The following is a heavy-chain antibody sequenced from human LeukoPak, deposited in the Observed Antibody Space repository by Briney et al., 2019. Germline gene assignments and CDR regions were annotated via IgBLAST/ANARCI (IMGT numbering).Heavy chain of an antibody. CDR2: ISGSGGST. V-gene: IGHV3-23*01. J-gene: IGHJ4*02. Sequence: GGSLRLSCAAPGFTFSSYGMSWVRQAPGKGLEWVSAISGSGGSTYYADSVKGRFTISRDNSKNTLYLQMNSLRAEDTAVYYCAKDSYYYDSSGYYNYWGQGTLVTVSS. D-gene: IGHD3-22*01. CDR1: GFTFSSYG. CDR3: AKDSYYYDSSGYYNY.